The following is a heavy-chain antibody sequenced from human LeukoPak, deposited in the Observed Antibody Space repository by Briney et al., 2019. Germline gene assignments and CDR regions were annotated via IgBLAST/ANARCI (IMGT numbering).Heavy chain of an antibody. CDR2: IYYSGST. Sequence: SETLSLTCTVSGGSISSGDYYWSWIRQPPGKGLEWIGYIYYSGSTYYNPSLKSRVTISVDTSKNQFSLKLSSVTAADTAVYYCASRYYDILTGYHWGQEPWSPSPQ. D-gene: IGHD3-9*01. CDR3: ASRYYDILTGYH. CDR1: GGSISSGDYY. J-gene: IGHJ5*02. V-gene: IGHV4-30-4*08.